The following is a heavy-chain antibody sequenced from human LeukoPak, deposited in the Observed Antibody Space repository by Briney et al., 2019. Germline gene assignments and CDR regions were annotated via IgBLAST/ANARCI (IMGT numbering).Heavy chain of an antibody. CDR2: ISTGGST. V-gene: IGHV3-53*01. CDR1: GLTVSRHY. CDR3: ARDDYYGSSGLDY. J-gene: IGHJ4*02. Sequence: PGGSLGLSCVASGLTVSRHYMTWVRQAPGKGLEWLSVISTGGSTNYADSVKGRFTISRDNSKNILYLQMNSLRAEDTAVYYCARDDYYGSSGLDYWGQGILVTVSS. D-gene: IGHD3-22*01.